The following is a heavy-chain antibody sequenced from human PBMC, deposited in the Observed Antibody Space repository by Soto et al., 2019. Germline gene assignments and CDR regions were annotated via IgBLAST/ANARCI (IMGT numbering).Heavy chain of an antibody. J-gene: IGHJ4*02. CDR1: GFTFSSYG. CDR2: ISYDGSNK. CDR3: AKTQGYSSSSTGLFDY. V-gene: IGHV3-30*18. Sequence: XGSLRLSCSASGFTFSSYGMHWVRQAPGKGLEWVAVISYDGSNKYYADSVKGRFTISRDNSKNTLYLQMNSLRAEDTAVYYCAKTQGYSSSSTGLFDYWGQGTLVTVSS. D-gene: IGHD6-6*01.